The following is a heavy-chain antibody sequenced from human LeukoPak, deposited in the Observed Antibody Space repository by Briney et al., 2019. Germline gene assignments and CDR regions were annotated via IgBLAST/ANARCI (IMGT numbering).Heavy chain of an antibody. CDR3: ARAVSNSGWYGSVDY. Sequence: GGSLRLSSAASGFTSDVYGMSWVCQAPGERLEWVSGINWEGGRTGYAESVKGRFTISRDSAKNSLYLQMNTLRAEDTALYYCARAVSNSGWYGSVDYWGQGTLVTVSS. J-gene: IGHJ4*02. CDR2: INWEGGRT. V-gene: IGHV3-20*03. D-gene: IGHD6-19*01. CDR1: GFTSDVYG.